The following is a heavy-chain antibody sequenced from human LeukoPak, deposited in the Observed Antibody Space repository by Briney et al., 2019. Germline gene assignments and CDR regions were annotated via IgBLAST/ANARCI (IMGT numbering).Heavy chain of an antibody. CDR2: ISYDGSNK. J-gene: IGHJ4*02. D-gene: IGHD4-17*01. V-gene: IGHV3-30*18. Sequence: GRSLRLSCAASGFTFSSYGMHWVRQAPGKGLEWVAVISYDGSNKYYADSVKGRFTISRDNSKNTLYLQVNSLRAEDTAVYYCAKDGGYGDYAVDYWGQGTLVTVSS. CDR3: AKDGGYGDYAVDY. CDR1: GFTFSSYG.